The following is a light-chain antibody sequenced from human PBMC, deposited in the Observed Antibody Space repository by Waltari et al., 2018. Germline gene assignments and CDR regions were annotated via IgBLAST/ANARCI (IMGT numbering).Light chain of an antibody. CDR2: AAS. Sequence: DIQMTQSPSSLSASVGDTVPVTCWASQNLRTHLNWYQQKPATAPKLLIYAASTLHRGVPSRFSASASGTDFTLTVTNLQPDDFAVYFCQQSFSSPWTFGQGTRV. CDR1: QNLRTH. J-gene: IGKJ1*01. CDR3: QQSFSSPWT. V-gene: IGKV1-39*01.